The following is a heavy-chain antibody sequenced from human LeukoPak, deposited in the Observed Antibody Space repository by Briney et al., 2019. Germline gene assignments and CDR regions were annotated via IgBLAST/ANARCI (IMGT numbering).Heavy chain of an antibody. D-gene: IGHD6-13*01. CDR3: RAAAGISPFDY. CDR1: GFTFGDYA. J-gene: IGHJ4*02. CDR2: IRSKAYGGTT. V-gene: IGHV3-49*04. Sequence: GGSLRLSCTASGFTFGDYAMSWVRQAPGKGLEWVGFIRSKAYGGTTEYAASVKGRFTISRDDSKSIAYLQMNSLKTEDTAVYYCRAAAGISPFDYWGQGTLVTVSS.